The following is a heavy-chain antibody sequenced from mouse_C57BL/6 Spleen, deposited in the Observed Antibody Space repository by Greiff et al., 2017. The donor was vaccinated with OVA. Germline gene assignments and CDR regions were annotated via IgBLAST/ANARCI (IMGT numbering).Heavy chain of an antibody. D-gene: IGHD2-4*01. J-gene: IGHJ1*03. CDR3: AREGIYYDYVYWYFDV. CDR1: GYTFTSYW. V-gene: IGHV1-53*01. Sequence: QVQLQQPGTELVKPGASVKLSCKASGYTFTSYWMHWVKQRPGQGLEWIGNINPSNGGTNYNEKFKSKATLTVDKSSSTAYMQLSSLTSEDSAVYYCAREGIYYDYVYWYFDVWGTGTTVTVSS. CDR2: INPSNGGT.